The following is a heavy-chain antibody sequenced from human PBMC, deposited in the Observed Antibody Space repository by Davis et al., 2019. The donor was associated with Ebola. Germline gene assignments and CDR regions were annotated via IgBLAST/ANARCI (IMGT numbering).Heavy chain of an antibody. Sequence: SLKISCETSGFIFRNYVMSWVRQAPGKGLEWVSSISWNADDVGYVDSVKGRFSISRDNAKKSLYLEMSDLRLDDTALYYCAKDSLRYSGAYGGWLDSWGQGTLVTVSS. D-gene: IGHD5-12*01. CDR1: GFIFRNYV. CDR2: ISWNADDV. J-gene: IGHJ5*01. CDR3: AKDSLRYSGAYGGWLDS. V-gene: IGHV3-9*01.